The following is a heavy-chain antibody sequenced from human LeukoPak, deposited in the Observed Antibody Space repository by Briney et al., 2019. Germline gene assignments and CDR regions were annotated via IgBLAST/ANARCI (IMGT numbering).Heavy chain of an antibody. D-gene: IGHD3-22*01. CDR3: ARGAEYYYDSSGYFPFDY. V-gene: IGHV3-21*01. CDR1: GFIFSTYS. Sequence: PGGSLRLSCAASGFIFSTYSMNWVRQAPGKGLEWVSSITGSYSHIYYADSVKGRFTISRDNAKNSLYLQMNSLRAEDTAVYYCARGAEYYYDSSGYFPFDYWDQGTLVTVSS. CDR2: ITGSYSHI. J-gene: IGHJ4*02.